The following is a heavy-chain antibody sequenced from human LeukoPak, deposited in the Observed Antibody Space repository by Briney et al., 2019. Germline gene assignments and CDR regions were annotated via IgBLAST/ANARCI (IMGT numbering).Heavy chain of an antibody. J-gene: IGHJ6*02. CDR2: INPKSGAT. V-gene: IGHV1-2*02. Sequence: GASVKVSSMASGYTFTVYYMHWVRQAPGEGLEWMGWINPKSGATNYAQTFQDTVTPTRDTSINTAYMDLSGLTSDDTAVFYCAKGATEVYYYYYGLDVWGQGTTVTVSS. CDR3: AKGATEVYYYYYGLDV. CDR1: GYTFTVYY.